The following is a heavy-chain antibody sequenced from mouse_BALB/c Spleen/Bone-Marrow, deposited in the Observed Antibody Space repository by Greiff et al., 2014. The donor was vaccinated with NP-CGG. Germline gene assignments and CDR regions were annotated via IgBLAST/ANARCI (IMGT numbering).Heavy chain of an antibody. Sequence: QVQLQQPGPELVKPGASVKISCKASGYTFTRYYIHWVKQMPGQGLEWIGWIYPGNVNTKYNEKFKDKATLTADKSSSTAYMQLSSLTSEDSAVYFCARALTGTWFAYWGQGTLVTVSA. CDR1: GYTFTRYY. J-gene: IGHJ3*01. V-gene: IGHV1S56*01. CDR2: IYPGNVNT. CDR3: ARALTGTWFAY. D-gene: IGHD4-1*01.